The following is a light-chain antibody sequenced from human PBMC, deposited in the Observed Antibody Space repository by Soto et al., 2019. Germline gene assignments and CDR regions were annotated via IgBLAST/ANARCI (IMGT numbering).Light chain of an antibody. J-gene: IGLJ2*01. CDR3: HSYDSNNEI. V-gene: IGLV6-57*03. Sequence: NFMLTQPHSVSESPGKTVTISCTRSSGSLASNYVQWYQQRPGSAPTTVIYEDNQRPSGVPDRFSGSIDSSSNSASLTISGLKTEDEADYYCHSYDSNNEIFGGGTQLTVL. CDR2: EDN. CDR1: SGSLASNY.